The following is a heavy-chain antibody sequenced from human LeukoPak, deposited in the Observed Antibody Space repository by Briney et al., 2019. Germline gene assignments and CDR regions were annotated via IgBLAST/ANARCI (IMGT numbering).Heavy chain of an antibody. V-gene: IGHV4-59*08. CDR3: ARQAGGTSGPFGL. CDR2: IYHSEST. D-gene: IGHD4-23*01. Sequence: PSETLSLTCTVSGGSISSSYCSWIRQPPGKGLEWIGYIYHSESTNYNPSLKSRVTISVDTSKNQFSLKLISVTAADTAVYYCARQAGGTSGPFGLWGQGTLVNGSS. J-gene: IGHJ4*01. CDR1: GGSISSSY.